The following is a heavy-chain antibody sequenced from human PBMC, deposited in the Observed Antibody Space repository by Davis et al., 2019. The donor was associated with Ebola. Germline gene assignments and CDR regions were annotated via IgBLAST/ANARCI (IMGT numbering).Heavy chain of an antibody. J-gene: IGHJ5*02. CDR1: GYTFTSHW. Sequence: AASVKVSCKASGYTFTSHWIHWVRQAPGQGLEWMGIINPNGGRTIYAQKFQGRATITRDTSTSTLYMELNSLRSDDTAVYYSARDHSLVQNGLGGWWFDPWGQGTLVTVSS. CDR3: ARDHSLVQNGLGGWWFDP. D-gene: IGHD3-16*01. CDR2: INPNGGRT. V-gene: IGHV1-46*01.